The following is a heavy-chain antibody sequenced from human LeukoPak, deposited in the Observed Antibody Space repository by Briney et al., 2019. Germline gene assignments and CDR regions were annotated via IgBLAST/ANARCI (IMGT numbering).Heavy chain of an antibody. D-gene: IGHD1-1*01. CDR3: ARVEYGERADY. CDR2: ISRSGSTI. Sequence: GGSLRLSCAASGFTFSDYNMRWIRQAPGKGLEWVSSISRSGSTIYYADSVKGRFTISRDNAKNSLYLQMNSLRAEDTAVYYCARVEYGERADYWGQGTLVTVSS. V-gene: IGHV3-11*04. J-gene: IGHJ4*02. CDR1: GFTFSDYN.